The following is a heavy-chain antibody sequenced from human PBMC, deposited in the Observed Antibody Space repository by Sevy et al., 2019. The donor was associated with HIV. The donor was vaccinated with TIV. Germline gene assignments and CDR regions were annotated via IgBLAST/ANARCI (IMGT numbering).Heavy chain of an antibody. Sequence: GGCLRQSCGASGFTFSNYAMSWVRQAPGKGPEWVSGINNGGSTYYADSMKGRFTISRDNSKKMVFLQMNSLRAEDTAVYYCASGDTTMITDLDYWGQGALVTVSS. CDR3: ASGDTTMITDLDY. CDR2: INNGGST. D-gene: IGHD5-18*01. CDR1: GFTFSNYA. V-gene: IGHV3-23*01. J-gene: IGHJ4*02.